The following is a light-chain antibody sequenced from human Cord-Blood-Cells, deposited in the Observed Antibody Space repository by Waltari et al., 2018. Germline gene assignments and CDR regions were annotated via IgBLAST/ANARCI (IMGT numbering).Light chain of an antibody. J-gene: IGLJ3*02. CDR3: QSYDSSLSGWV. CDR1: RPNIGAGYD. Sequence: QSVLTQPPSVSGAPGQRVPLSCTGSRPNIGAGYDVPWYQQLPGTAPKLLIYGNSNRPSGVPDRFSGSKSGTSASLAITGLQAEDEADYYCQSYDSSLSGWVFGGGTKLTVL. CDR2: GNS. V-gene: IGLV1-40*01.